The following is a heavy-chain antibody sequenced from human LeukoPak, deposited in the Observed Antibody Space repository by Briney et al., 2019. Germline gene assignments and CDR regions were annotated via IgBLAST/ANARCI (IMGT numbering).Heavy chain of an antibody. V-gene: IGHV3-30*18. D-gene: IGHD2-2*01. CDR3: AKDARGYCSSTSCSPGDNWFDP. CDR1: GFTFSSYG. Sequence: GRTLRLSCAASGFTFSSYGMHWVRQAPGKGLEWVAVISYDGSNKYYADSVKGRFTISRDNSKNTLYLQMNSLRAEDTAVYYCAKDARGYCSSTSCSPGDNWFDPWGQGTLVTVSS. J-gene: IGHJ5*02. CDR2: ISYDGSNK.